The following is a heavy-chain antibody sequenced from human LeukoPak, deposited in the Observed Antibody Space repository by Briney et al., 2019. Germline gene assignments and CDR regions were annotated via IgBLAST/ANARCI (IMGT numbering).Heavy chain of an antibody. CDR1: GFTFSSYS. Sequence: GGSLRLSCAASGFTFSSYSMNWVRQAPGKGLEWVSYISSSSSTIYYADSVKGRFTISRDNAKNSLYLQKNSLRAEDTAVYYCARDPVDYWGQGTLVTVSS. J-gene: IGHJ4*02. CDR3: ARDPVDY. V-gene: IGHV3-48*01. CDR2: ISSSSSTI.